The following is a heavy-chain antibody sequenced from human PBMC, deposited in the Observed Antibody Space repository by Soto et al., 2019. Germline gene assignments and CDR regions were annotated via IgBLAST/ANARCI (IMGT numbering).Heavy chain of an antibody. V-gene: IGHV1-18*01. J-gene: IGHJ5*02. CDR1: GYTFISYG. CDR3: AREWNCSNTRCQNCFDP. D-gene: IGHD2-2*01. Sequence: QVQLVQSGAEVTEPGASVKVSCKASGYTFISYGVSWVRQAPGQGLECMGWISGNTGKTNYAQKLQGSVRMKTDKSRCTAYMELRRLRSDDTAGYYCAREWNCSNTRCQNCFDPWGQGTLVTVSS. CDR2: ISGNTGKT.